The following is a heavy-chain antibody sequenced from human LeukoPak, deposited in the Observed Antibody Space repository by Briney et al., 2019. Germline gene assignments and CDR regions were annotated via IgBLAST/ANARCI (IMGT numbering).Heavy chain of an antibody. CDR3: ARYLSSGWYEVAGDY. CDR1: GGSFSGYY. D-gene: IGHD6-19*01. J-gene: IGHJ4*02. Sequence: SETLSLTCAVYGGSFSGYYWSWIRQPPGKGLEWIGEINHSGSTNYNPSLKSRVTISVDTSKNQFSLKLSSVTAADTAVYYCARYLSSGWYEVAGDYWGQGTLVTVSS. CDR2: INHSGST. V-gene: IGHV4-34*01.